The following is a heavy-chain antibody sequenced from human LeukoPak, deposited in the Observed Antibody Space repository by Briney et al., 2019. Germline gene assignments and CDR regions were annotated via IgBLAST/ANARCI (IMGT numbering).Heavy chain of an antibody. CDR2: ISGSGGST. J-gene: IGHJ4*02. CDR3: ARVQKQWLVPHYFDY. Sequence: GASLRLSCAASGFTFSSYAMSWVRQAPGKGLEWVSAISGSGGSTYYADSVKGRFTISRDNAKNSLYLQMNSLRAEDTAVYYCARVQKQWLVPHYFDYWGQGTLVTVSS. D-gene: IGHD6-19*01. CDR1: GFTFSSYA. V-gene: IGHV3-23*01.